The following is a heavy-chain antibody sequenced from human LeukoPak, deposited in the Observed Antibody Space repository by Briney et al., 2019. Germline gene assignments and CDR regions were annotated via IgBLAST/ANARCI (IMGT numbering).Heavy chain of an antibody. CDR1: GFTFGDYA. J-gene: IGHJ4*02. CDR3: SRDWRAGTWPFDY. Sequence: GGSLILSCTASGFTFGDYAVSWFRQAPGKGLEWVGFIRSKAYGATTEYAASVKGRFSISRDDSKSIAYLQMNSLQTEDTGVYYCSRDWRAGTWPFDYWGQGTLVTVSS. V-gene: IGHV3-49*03. D-gene: IGHD6-19*01. CDR2: IRSKAYGATT.